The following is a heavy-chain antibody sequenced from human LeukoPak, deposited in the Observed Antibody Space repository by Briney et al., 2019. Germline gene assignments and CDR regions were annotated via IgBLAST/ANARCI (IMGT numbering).Heavy chain of an antibody. CDR1: GGSISSYY. V-gene: IGHV4-59*12. CDR2: IYYSGST. D-gene: IGHD6-19*01. Sequence: PSETLSLTCTVSGGSISSYYWSWIRQPPGKGLEWIGYIYYSGSTNYNPSLKSRVTISVDTSKNQFSLKLSSVTAADTAVYYCAALPNSGWSYYFDYWGQGTPVTVSS. J-gene: IGHJ4*02. CDR3: AALPNSGWSYYFDY.